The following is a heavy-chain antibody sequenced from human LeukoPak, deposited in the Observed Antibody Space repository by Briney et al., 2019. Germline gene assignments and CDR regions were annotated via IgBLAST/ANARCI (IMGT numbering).Heavy chain of an antibody. J-gene: IGHJ4*02. CDR1: GGSINFFY. V-gene: IGHV4-59*01. D-gene: IGHD3-22*01. CDR2: IFYSGST. CDR3: ARVTGYMIEDYFDY. Sequence: SETLSLTCTVSGGSINFFYWSWIRQPPGKGLEWIGHIFYSGSTKYNPSLKSRVTISVDTSKNQFSLRLSSVTAADTAVYYCARVTGYMIEDYFDYWGQGTLVTVSS.